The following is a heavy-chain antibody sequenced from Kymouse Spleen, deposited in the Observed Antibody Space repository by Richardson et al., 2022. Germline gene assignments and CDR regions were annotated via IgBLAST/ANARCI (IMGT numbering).Heavy chain of an antibody. D-gene: IGHD3-10*01. CDR2: IKSKTDGGTT. J-gene: IGHJ1*01. CDR1: GFTFSNAW. Sequence: EVQLVESGGGLVKPGGSLRLSCAASGFTFSNAWMSWVRQAPGKGLEWVGRIKSKTDGGTTDYAAPVKGRFTISRDDSKNTLYLQMNSLKTEDTAVYYCTQYNWNYETMVRGVIRYFQHWGQGTLVTVSS. V-gene: IGHV3-15*01. CDR3: TQYNWNYETMVRGVIRYFQH.